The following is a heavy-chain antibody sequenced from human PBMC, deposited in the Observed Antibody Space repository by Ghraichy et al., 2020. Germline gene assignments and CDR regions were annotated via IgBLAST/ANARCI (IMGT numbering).Heavy chain of an antibody. CDR1: GFTFRHYV. J-gene: IGHJ4*02. D-gene: IGHD5-12*01. CDR3: AKDAGIVAVEDGY. Sequence: LSLTCAASGFTFRHYVMSWIRQSPGKGLEWVSSLSGSGYSTYYADSVKGCFTISRDNSKNTLYLQMDSLRVEDTAIYYCAKDAGIVAVEDGYWGQGSLVTVSS. CDR2: LSGSGYST. V-gene: IGHV3-23*01.